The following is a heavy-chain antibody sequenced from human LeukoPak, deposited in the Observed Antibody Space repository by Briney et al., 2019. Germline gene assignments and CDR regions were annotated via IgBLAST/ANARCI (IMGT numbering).Heavy chain of an antibody. D-gene: IGHD2-15*01. J-gene: IGHJ4*02. Sequence: ASVKVSCKASGYTFTNYGISWVRQAPGQGLEWMGWVSAYADNTNYVQKIQGRVAMTTDTSTSTAYMELRSLRSDDTAVYYCARDCTGCHGFDYWGQGTQVTVSS. CDR3: ARDCTGCHGFDY. CDR1: GYTFTNYG. V-gene: IGHV1-18*01. CDR2: VSAYADNT.